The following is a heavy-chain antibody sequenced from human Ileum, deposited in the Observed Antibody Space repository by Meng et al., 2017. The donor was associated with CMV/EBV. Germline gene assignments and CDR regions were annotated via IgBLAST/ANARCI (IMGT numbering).Heavy chain of an antibody. J-gene: IGHJ4*02. CDR3: ARAGINFWSGYHFDS. CDR2: IYYSGST. CDR1: GGSISSYY. Sequence: GSLRLSCTVSGGSISSYYWSWIRQPPGKGLEWIGYIYYSGSTNYNPSLKSRVTISVDTSKNQFSLNLSSVTAADTAVYYCARAGINFWSGYHFDSWGQGTLVTVSS. V-gene: IGHV4-59*01. D-gene: IGHD3-3*01.